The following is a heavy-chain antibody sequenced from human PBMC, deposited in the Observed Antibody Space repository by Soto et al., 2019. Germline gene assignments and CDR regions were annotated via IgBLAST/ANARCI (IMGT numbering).Heavy chain of an antibody. V-gene: IGHV1-24*01. CDR3: ATAHLGYCSSTSCLGFAYHYYGMDV. Sequence: ASVKVSCKVSGYTLTELSMHWVRQAPGKGLEWMGGFDPEDGETIYAQKFQSRVTMTEDTSTDTAYMELSSLRSEDTAVYYCATAHLGYCSSTSCLGFAYHYYGMDVWGQGTTVTVSS. J-gene: IGHJ6*02. D-gene: IGHD2-2*01. CDR1: GYTLTELS. CDR2: FDPEDGET.